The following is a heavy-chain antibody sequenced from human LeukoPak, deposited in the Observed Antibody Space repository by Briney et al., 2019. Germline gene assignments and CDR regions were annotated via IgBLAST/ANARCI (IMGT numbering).Heavy chain of an antibody. CDR1: GFTFSNYW. CDR2: IQQHGSET. Sequence: GGSLRLSCEGSGFTFSNYWMSWVRQAPGKGLEWVANIQQHGSETYYGDSVKGRFTISRDNAKNSLYLQMNSLTAGDTAVYYCAKDRHGFFDFWGPGTLVTVSS. CDR3: AKDRHGFFDF. J-gene: IGHJ4*02. V-gene: IGHV3-7*01.